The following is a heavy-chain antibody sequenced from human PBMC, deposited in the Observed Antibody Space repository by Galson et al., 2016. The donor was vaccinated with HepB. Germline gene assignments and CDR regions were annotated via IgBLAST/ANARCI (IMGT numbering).Heavy chain of an antibody. CDR2: ITTSGSNI. V-gene: IGHV3-48*04. D-gene: IGHD1-26*01. CDR3: ARDRIVGAKVYSDAFDI. Sequence: SLRLSCAASGFTFSSYSMNWVRQAPGKGLEWVSYITTSGSNIDYGDSVKSRFTISRDNAKNSLYLQMNSLRAEDTAVYYCARDRIVGAKVYSDAFDIWGQGTMVTVSS. J-gene: IGHJ3*02. CDR1: GFTFSSYS.